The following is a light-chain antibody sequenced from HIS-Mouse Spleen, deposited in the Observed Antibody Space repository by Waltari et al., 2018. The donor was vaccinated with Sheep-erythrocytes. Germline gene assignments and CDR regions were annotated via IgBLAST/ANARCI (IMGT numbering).Light chain of an antibody. Sequence: TQSPGTLSLSPGERATLSCRASQSVSSSYLAWYQQKPGQAPRLLIYGASSRATGIPDRFSGSGSGTDFTLTISRLEPEDFAVYYCQQYGSSPLFTFGHGTKVDIK. CDR1: QSVSSSY. J-gene: IGKJ3*01. CDR2: GAS. V-gene: IGKV3-20*01. CDR3: QQYGSSPLFT.